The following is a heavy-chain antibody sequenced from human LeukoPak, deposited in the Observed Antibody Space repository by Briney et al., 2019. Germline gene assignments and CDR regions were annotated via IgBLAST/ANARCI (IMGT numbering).Heavy chain of an antibody. CDR2: ISYDGSNK. CDR1: GFTFSSYA. V-gene: IGHV3-30-3*01. D-gene: IGHD2-2*03. Sequence: GGSLRLSCAASGFTFSSYAMHWVRQAPGKGLEWVAVISYDGSNKYYADSVKGRFTISRDNSKNTLYLQMNSLRAEDTAVYYCARELDIVVVPAAIPDYWGQGTLVTVSS. J-gene: IGHJ4*02. CDR3: ARELDIVVVPAAIPDY.